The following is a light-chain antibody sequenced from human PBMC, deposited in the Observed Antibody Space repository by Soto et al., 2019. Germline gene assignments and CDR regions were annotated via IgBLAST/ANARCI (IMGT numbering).Light chain of an antibody. CDR3: NSYTSSSTYV. CDR2: EVS. J-gene: IGLJ1*01. CDR1: SSDVGSYNR. V-gene: IGLV2-18*02. Sequence: QSALTQPPSVSGSPGQSVTISCTGTSSDVGSYNRVSWYQQPPGTAPKLMISEVSNRPSGVPYRFSGSKSGNTASLTISGLQAEDEADYYCNSYTSSSTYVFGTGTKVNVL.